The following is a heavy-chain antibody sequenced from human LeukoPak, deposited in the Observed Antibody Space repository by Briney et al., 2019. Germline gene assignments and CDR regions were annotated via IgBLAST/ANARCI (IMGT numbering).Heavy chain of an antibody. V-gene: IGHV4-34*01. CDR3: ARSNYYDSSGYYSDAFDI. CDR1: GGSFSGYY. J-gene: IGHJ3*02. D-gene: IGHD3-22*01. CDR2: INHSGST. Sequence: SETLSLTCAVYGGSFSGYYWSWIRQPPGKGLEWIGEINHSGSTNYNPSLKSRVTISVDTSENQFSLKLSSVTAADTAVYYCARSNYYDSSGYYSDAFDIWGQGTMVTVSS.